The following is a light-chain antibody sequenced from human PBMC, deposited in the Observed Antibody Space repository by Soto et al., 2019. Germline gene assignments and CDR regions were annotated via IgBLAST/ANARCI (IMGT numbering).Light chain of an antibody. J-gene: IGKJ1*01. Sequence: EVGVTQSPHTLSVSPGERATIACRARQSVSSNLAWYQQKLGQAPRLLIYGASTRATGIPARFSGSGSGTEFTLTISSLQSEDFAIYYCQQYNTWPRTFGQGTKVDTK. CDR2: GAS. CDR3: QQYNTWPRT. V-gene: IGKV3-15*01. CDR1: QSVSSN.